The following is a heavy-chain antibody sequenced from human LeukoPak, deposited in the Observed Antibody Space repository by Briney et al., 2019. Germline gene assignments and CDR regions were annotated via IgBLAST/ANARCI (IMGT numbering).Heavy chain of an antibody. CDR3: ARVGSRAVRPVDY. J-gene: IGHJ4*02. V-gene: IGHV4-31*03. Sequence: SQTLSLTCTVSGGSISSGGYYWSWIRQHPGKGLEWIGYIYYSGSTYYNPSLKSRVTISVDTSKNQFSLKLSSVTAADTAVYYCARVGSRAVRPVDYWGQGTLVTVSS. D-gene: IGHD6-6*01. CDR1: GGSISSGGYY. CDR2: IYYSGST.